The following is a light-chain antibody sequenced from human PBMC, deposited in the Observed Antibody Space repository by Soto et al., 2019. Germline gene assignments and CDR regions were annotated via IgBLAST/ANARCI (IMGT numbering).Light chain of an antibody. V-gene: IGLV2-14*01. CDR2: KVS. J-gene: IGLJ3*02. CDR3: YSWASTRKPWL. CDR1: SSDIGDYNY. Sequence: QSALNQPASVSGSPGQSITISCTGTSSDIGDYNYVSWYQLHPDKAPKLLIYKVSDRPSGVSSRFSGSKSGSTAFLPISGLQPEDEADYYCYSWASTRKPWLFGGGTKLTVL.